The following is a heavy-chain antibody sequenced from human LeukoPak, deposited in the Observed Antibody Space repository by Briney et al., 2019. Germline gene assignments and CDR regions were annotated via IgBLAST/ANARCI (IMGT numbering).Heavy chain of an antibody. Sequence: PGGSLRLSCAASGFTFSIQSMNWVRQAPGKGLEWVSSISSSGSHVYYPDSLKGRFTISRDNAKNSLYLQMDGLRAEDTAVYYCTREAPGNIEGDYWGQGTLVTVPS. CDR3: TREAPGNIEGDY. CDR1: GFTFSIQS. J-gene: IGHJ4*02. CDR2: ISSSGSHV. V-gene: IGHV3-21*01. D-gene: IGHD2/OR15-2a*01.